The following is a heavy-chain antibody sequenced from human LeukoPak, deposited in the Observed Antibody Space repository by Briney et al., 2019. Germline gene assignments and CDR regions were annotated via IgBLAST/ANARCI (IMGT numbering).Heavy chain of an antibody. CDR2: ISYDGSNK. CDR1: GFAFNNFG. CDR3: ASSSLGWGYYFDY. J-gene: IGHJ4*02. Sequence: SGGSLRLSCAASGFAFNNFGMHWVRQAPGKGLEWVAVISYDGSNKYYADSVKGRFTISRDNSKNTLYLQMNSLRAEDTAVYYCASSSLGWGYYFDYWGQGTLVTVSS. D-gene: IGHD3-16*01. V-gene: IGHV3-30*03.